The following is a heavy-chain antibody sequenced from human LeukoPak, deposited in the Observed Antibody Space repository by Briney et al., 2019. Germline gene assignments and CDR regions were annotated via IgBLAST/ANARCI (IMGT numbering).Heavy chain of an antibody. CDR2: IWYDGSNK. CDR1: GFTFSSYG. D-gene: IGHD6-13*01. CDR3: ARDHGGIAAAGKDFDY. Sequence: GGSLRLSCAASGFTFSSYGMHWVRQAPGKGLEWVAVIWYDGSNKYYADSVKGRFTISRDNSKNTLYLQMNSLRAEDTAVYYCARDHGGIAAAGKDFDYWGQGTLVTVSS. V-gene: IGHV3-33*01. J-gene: IGHJ4*02.